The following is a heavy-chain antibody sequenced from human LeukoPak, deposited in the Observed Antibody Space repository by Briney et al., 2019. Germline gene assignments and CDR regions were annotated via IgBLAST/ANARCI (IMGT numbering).Heavy chain of an antibody. CDR1: GFTFSSYS. CDR2: ISSSSSYI. V-gene: IGHV3-21*04. Sequence: GGSLRLSCAASGFTFSSYSMNWVRQAPGKGLEWVSFISSSSSYIYYADSVKGRFTISRDNAKNSLYLQMNSPRAEDTAVYYCARVFGNSTPHWWGQGTLVTVSS. CDR3: ARVFGNSTPHW. J-gene: IGHJ4*02. D-gene: IGHD2/OR15-2a*01.